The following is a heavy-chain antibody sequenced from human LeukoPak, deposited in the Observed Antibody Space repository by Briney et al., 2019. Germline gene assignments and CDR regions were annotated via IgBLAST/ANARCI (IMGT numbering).Heavy chain of an antibody. V-gene: IGHV3-30*02. CDR2: IRYDRSNA. D-gene: IGHD3-22*01. CDR1: GFTFSSYG. CDR3: AKDRGPKIVVPNDAFDI. J-gene: IGHJ3*02. Sequence: GGSLRLSCAASGFTFSSYGMHWVRQAPGKGLEWVAFIRYDRSNAYYADSVKGRFTISRDNSKNTLYLQMNNLRAEDTAVYYCAKDRGPKIVVPNDAFDIWGQGTTVTVSS.